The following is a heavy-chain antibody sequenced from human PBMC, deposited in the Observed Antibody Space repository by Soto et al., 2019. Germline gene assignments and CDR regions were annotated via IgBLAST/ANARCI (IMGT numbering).Heavy chain of an antibody. CDR1: GFTFSNAW. V-gene: IGHV3-15*07. CDR3: TASSSWAYYYYYGMDV. J-gene: IGHJ6*02. Sequence: GGSLRLSCAASGFTFSNAWMNWVRQAPGKGLEWVGRIKSKTDGGTTDYAAPVKGRFTISRDDSKNTLYLQMNSLKTEDTAVYYCTASSSWAYYYYYGMDVWGQGTTVTVSS. CDR2: IKSKTDGGTT. D-gene: IGHD6-13*01.